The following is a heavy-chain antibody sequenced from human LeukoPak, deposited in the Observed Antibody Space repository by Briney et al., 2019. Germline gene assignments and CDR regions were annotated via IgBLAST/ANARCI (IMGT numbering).Heavy chain of an antibody. D-gene: IGHD3-22*01. CDR2: IYYSGST. V-gene: IGHV4-59*01. Sequence: SETLSLTCTVSGGSISSYYRSWIRQPPGKGLEWIGYIYYSGSTNYNPSLKSRVTISVDTSKNQFSLKLSSVTAADTAVYCCARDGYYSGYFDYWGQGTLVTVSS. CDR1: GGSISSYY. J-gene: IGHJ4*02. CDR3: ARDGYYSGYFDY.